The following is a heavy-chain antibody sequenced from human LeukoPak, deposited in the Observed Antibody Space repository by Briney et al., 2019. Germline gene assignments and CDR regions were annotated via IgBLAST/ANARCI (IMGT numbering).Heavy chain of an antibody. CDR1: GLTFPSFA. J-gene: IGHJ3*02. Sequence: PGGSLRLSCAASGLTFPSFAMSWFPQAPGKGLKGPSAISGSGSYTSYADSVKGRFTSSRDNSKNTLYLQMNSLRAEDTAVYYCAAKVVAAAGHAFDIWGQGTMVAVSS. V-gene: IGHV3-23*01. D-gene: IGHD6-13*01. CDR3: AAKVVAAAGHAFDI. CDR2: ISGSGSYT.